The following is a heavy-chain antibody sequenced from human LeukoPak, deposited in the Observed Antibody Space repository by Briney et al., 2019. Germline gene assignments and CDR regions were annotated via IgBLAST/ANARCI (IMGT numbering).Heavy chain of an antibody. D-gene: IGHD3-22*01. CDR2: IYYSGST. CDR3: AGTYYYDSSGYFYVGY. CDR1: GGSISIYY. Sequence: PSETLSLTRTVSGGSISIYYWNWIRQPPGKGLEWIGYIYYSGSTNYNPSLKSRVTISVDTSKNQFSLKLSSVTAADTAVYYCAGTYYYDSSGYFYVGYWGQGTLVTVSS. V-gene: IGHV4-59*01. J-gene: IGHJ4*02.